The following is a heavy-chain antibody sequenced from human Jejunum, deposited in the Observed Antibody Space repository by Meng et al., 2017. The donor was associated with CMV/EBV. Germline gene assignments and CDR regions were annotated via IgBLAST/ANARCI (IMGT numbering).Heavy chain of an antibody. D-gene: IGHD4-23*01. V-gene: IGHV3-21*01. CDR1: GFTFSTYS. CDR3: ARVVKGGNYLDY. CDR2: ISMSSYT. J-gene: IGHJ4*02. Sequence: CATSGFTFSTYSMSWVRQAPGKGLEWVSSISMSSYTYYADSVKGRFTISRDNAKNSLYLQMNSLRAEDTAVYYCARVVKGGNYLDYWGQGTLVTVSS.